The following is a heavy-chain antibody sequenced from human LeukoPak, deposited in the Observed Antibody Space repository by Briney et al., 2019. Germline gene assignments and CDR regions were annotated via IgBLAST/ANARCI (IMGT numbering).Heavy chain of an antibody. CDR1: GYTFTGYY. V-gene: IGHV1-46*01. CDR2: INPSGGST. J-gene: IGHJ4*02. D-gene: IGHD3-22*01. Sequence: GASVKVSCKASGYTFTGYYMHWVRQAPGQGLEWMGIINPSGGSTSYAQKFQGRVTMTRDMSTSTVYMELSSLRSEDTAVYYCMIVVVSVDYWGQGTLVTVSS. CDR3: MIVVVSVDY.